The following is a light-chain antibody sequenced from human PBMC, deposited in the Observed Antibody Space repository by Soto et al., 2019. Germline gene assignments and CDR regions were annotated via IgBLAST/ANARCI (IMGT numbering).Light chain of an antibody. J-gene: IGKJ1*01. V-gene: IGKV3-20*01. CDR1: QSVSSYY. CDR3: QQSPVT. CDR2: GAS. Sequence: EIVLTQSPGNLSLSPGERATRSCRASQSVSSYYLAWYQQKPGQAPRLLIYGASTRATGIPDRFSGSGSGTDFTLTITRLEPEDCALYYCQQSPVTFGQGTKADIK.